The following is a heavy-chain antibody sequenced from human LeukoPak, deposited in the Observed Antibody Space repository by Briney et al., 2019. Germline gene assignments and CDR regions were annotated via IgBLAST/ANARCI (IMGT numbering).Heavy chain of an antibody. CDR1: GGSVSSSSYY. J-gene: IGHJ2*01. Sequence: SETLSLTCTVSGGSVSSSSYYWGWIRQPPWKGLQWFGSIYYSGSTYYNPSLKSRVTISIDTSKNQFSLKLSSVTAADTAVYYCARAILTPSGYVWYFDLWGRGTLVTVSS. V-gene: IGHV4-39*07. CDR3: ARAILTPSGYVWYFDL. D-gene: IGHD3-3*01. CDR2: IYYSGST.